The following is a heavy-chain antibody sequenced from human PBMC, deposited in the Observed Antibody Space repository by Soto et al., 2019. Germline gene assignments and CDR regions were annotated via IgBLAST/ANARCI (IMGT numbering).Heavy chain of an antibody. J-gene: IGHJ5*02. D-gene: IGHD6-19*01. V-gene: IGHV4-59*12. CDR1: GTSIIAYY. Sequence: PSETLSLTCNVSGTSIIAYYLTWIRQPPGKALEWIGYISYRGSTKYNPSLKSRVAISLDTSKNQFSLNLNSVTAADTAVYYCARVAGSGWYDAWGQGTLVTVYS. CDR3: ARVAGSGWYDA. CDR2: ISYRGST.